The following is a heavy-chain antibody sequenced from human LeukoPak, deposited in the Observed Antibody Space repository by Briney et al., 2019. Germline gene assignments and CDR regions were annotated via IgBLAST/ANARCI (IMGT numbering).Heavy chain of an antibody. J-gene: IGHJ4*02. D-gene: IGHD3-22*01. CDR2: IKQDGSEK. CDR3: ARDGPGHYDSSGYYHLDY. CDR1: GFTFSSYW. V-gene: IGHV3-7*01. Sequence: GSLRLSCAASGFTFSSYWMSWVRQAPGKGLEWVANIKQDGSEKYYVDSVKGRFTISRDNAKNSLYLQMNSLRAEDTAVYYCARDGPGHYDSSGYYHLDYWGQGTLVTVSS.